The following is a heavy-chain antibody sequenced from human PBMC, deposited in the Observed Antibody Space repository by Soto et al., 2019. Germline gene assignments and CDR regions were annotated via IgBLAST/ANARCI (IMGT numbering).Heavy chain of an antibody. D-gene: IGHD2-15*01. J-gene: IGHJ5*02. CDR1: GYSFRTHG. V-gene: IGHV1-18*01. Sequence: QVQLVQSGAEVKTPGASVKVSCRAFGYSFRTHGISWVRQAPGQGLEWMGWISTYDDKTNFPQKFQGRITITTDPPTSPAYMELRSLRSDDTAVSFCARDLGYCNSSGCFRNWFDTWGQGNVVTVSS. CDR2: ISTYDDKT. CDR3: ARDLGYCNSSGCFRNWFDT.